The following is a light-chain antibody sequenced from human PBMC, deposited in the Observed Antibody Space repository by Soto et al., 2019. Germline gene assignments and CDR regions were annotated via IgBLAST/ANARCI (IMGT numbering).Light chain of an antibody. J-gene: IGKJ5*01. CDR1: QSVLYSSNNKNY. CDR3: QQYYSTLVT. V-gene: IGKV4-1*01. Sequence: DIVMTQSPDSLAVSLGERATINCKSSQSVLYSSNNKNYLGWYQQKPGQSPKLLIYWASTRESGVPDRFSGSGSGTDFTLTISSLQAEDVAVYYCQQYYSTLVTFGQGTRLEIK. CDR2: WAS.